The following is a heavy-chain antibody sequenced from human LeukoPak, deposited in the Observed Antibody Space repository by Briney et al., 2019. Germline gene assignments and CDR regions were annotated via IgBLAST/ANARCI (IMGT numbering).Heavy chain of an antibody. CDR2: IIPIFGTA. J-gene: IGHJ6*03. D-gene: IGHD6-6*01. Sequence: GASVKVSCKASGGTLSSYAIGWVRQAPGQGLEWMGGIIPIFGTANYAQKFQGRVTITADKSTSTAYMELSSLRSEDTAVYYCARRGSIAARPGYYYMDVWGKGTTVTVSS. V-gene: IGHV1-69*06. CDR3: ARRGSIAARPGYYYMDV. CDR1: GGTLSSYA.